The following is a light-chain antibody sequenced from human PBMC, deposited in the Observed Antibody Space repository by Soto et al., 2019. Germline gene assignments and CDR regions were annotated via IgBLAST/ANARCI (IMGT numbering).Light chain of an antibody. CDR2: EAS. CDR1: QSIRSR. V-gene: IGKV1-5*03. Sequence: DIQMTQSPSTLSASVGDRVTITCRASQSIRSRLAWYQQKPGKAPKLLIYEASSLETGVPSRFSGRGSGTEFTLTITSLQPDDSETYYCQQCHSYSLTFGGGTKVEIK. CDR3: QQCHSYSLT. J-gene: IGKJ4*01.